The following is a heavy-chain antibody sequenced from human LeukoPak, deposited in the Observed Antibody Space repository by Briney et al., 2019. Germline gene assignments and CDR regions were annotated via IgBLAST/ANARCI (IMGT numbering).Heavy chain of an antibody. Sequence: SETLSLNCTVSGGSISSYYWSWLRQPPGKGLEWIGYIYYSGSTDYNPSLKSRLTMSVDTSKNQFSLTLSSVTAADTAVYYCARGSGSYWGILSYFDYWGQGTLVTVSS. CDR2: IYYSGST. J-gene: IGHJ4*02. V-gene: IGHV4-59*01. CDR1: GGSISSYY. D-gene: IGHD1-26*01. CDR3: ARGSGSYWGILSYFDY.